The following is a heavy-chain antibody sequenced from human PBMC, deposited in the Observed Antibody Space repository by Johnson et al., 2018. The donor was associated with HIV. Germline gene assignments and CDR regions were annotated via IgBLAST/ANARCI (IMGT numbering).Heavy chain of an antibody. J-gene: IGHJ3*02. Sequence: QVQLVESGGGVVQPGRSLRLSCAASGFTFSSYAMHWVRQAPGKGLEWVAFIRYDGSNKYYADSVKGRFTISRDNSKNTLYLQMNSLRAEDTAVYYCAKDNIVVVSRDAFDIWGQGTMVTVSS. D-gene: IGHD2-15*01. V-gene: IGHV3-30*02. CDR3: AKDNIVVVSRDAFDI. CDR1: GFTFSSYA. CDR2: IRYDGSNK.